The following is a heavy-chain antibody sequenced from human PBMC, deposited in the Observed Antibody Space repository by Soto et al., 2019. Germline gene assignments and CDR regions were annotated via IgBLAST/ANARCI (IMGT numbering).Heavy chain of an antibody. V-gene: IGHV3-23*01. CDR1: GFTFSSYA. CDR2: ISGSGGST. Sequence: GGSLRLSCAASGFTFSSYAMSWVRQAPGKGLEWVSAISGSGGSTYYADSVKGRFTISRDNSKNTLYLQMNSLRAEDTAVYYCAPHRYVWGSYDYWGQGTLVTVSS. CDR3: APHRYVWGSYDY. D-gene: IGHD3-16*01. J-gene: IGHJ4*02.